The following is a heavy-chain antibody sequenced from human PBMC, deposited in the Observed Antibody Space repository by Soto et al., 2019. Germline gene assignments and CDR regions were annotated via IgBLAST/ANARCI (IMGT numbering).Heavy chain of an antibody. CDR1: GFTFSNAW. Sequence: PGGSLRLSCAASGFTFSNAWMNWVRQAPGKGLEWVGRIKSKTDGGTTDYAAPVKGRFTISRDDSKNTLYLQMNSLKTEDTAVYYCTTHETFSDYDFWSGPNSHYYCYGMDVWGQGTTVTVSS. V-gene: IGHV3-15*07. CDR3: TTHETFSDYDFWSGPNSHYYCYGMDV. D-gene: IGHD3-3*01. CDR2: IKSKTDGGTT. J-gene: IGHJ6*01.